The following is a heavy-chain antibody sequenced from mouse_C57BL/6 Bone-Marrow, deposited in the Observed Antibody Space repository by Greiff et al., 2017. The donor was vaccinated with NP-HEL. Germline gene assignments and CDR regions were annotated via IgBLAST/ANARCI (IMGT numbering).Heavy chain of an antibody. CDR3: ARDTTVAYYAMDY. J-gene: IGHJ4*01. Sequence: QVQLQQPGAELVMPGASVKLSCKASGYTFTSYWMHWVKQRPGQGLEWIGEIDPSDSYTNYTQKFKGKSTLTVDKSSSTAYMQLSSLTSEDSAVYYCARDTTVAYYAMDYWGQGTSVTVSS. CDR1: GYTFTSYW. CDR2: IDPSDSYT. V-gene: IGHV1-69*01. D-gene: IGHD1-1*01.